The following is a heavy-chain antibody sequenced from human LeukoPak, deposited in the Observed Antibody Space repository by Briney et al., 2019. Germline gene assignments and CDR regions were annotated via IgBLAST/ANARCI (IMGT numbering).Heavy chain of an antibody. J-gene: IGHJ3*02. Sequence: PGRSLRLSCAASGFTFSSYAMHWVRQAPGKGLEWVAVISDDGSNKYYADSVKGRFTISRDNSKNTLYLQMNSLRPEDTAVYYCAREDDLDAFDIWGQGTMVTVSS. V-gene: IGHV3-30*04. CDR3: AREDDLDAFDI. CDR1: GFTFSSYA. CDR2: ISDDGSNK.